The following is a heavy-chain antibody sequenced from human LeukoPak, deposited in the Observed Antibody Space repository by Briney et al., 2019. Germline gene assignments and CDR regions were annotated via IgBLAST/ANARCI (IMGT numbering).Heavy chain of an antibody. V-gene: IGHV3-30-3*01. CDR1: GFTFSSYA. Sequence: PGRSLRLSCAASGFTFSSYAMHWVRRAPGKGLEWVAVISYDGSNKYYADSVKGRFTISRDNSKNTLYLQMNSLRAEDTAVYYCAVNMATSFDYWGQGTLVTVSS. CDR3: AVNMATSFDY. D-gene: IGHD5-24*01. CDR2: ISYDGSNK. J-gene: IGHJ4*02.